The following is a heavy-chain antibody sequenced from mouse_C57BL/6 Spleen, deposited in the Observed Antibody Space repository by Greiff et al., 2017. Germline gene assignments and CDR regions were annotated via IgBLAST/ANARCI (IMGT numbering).Heavy chain of an antibody. Sequence: VQGVESGAELVKPGASVKMSCKASGYTFTSYWITWVKQRPGQGLEWIGDIYPGSGSTNYNEKFKSKATLTVDTSSSTAYMQLSSLTSEDSAVYYCARRYYRYAMDYWGQGTSVTVS. CDR3: ARRYYRYAMDY. CDR1: GYTFTSYW. CDR2: IYPGSGST. V-gene: IGHV1-55*01. J-gene: IGHJ4*01. D-gene: IGHD2-14*01.